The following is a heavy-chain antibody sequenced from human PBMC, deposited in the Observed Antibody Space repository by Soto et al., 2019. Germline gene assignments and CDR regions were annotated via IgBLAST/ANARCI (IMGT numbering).Heavy chain of an antibody. CDR2: IRSKANSYAT. V-gene: IGHV3-73*01. J-gene: IGHJ4*02. CDR1: GFTFSGSA. D-gene: IGHD6-6*01. CDR3: TRRGSSSFVDY. Sequence: GGSLRLSCAASGFTFSGSAMHWVRQASGKGLEWVGRIRSKANSYATAYAASVKGRFTISRDDSKNTAYLQMNSLKTEDTAVYYCTRRGSSSFVDYWGQGTLVTVSS.